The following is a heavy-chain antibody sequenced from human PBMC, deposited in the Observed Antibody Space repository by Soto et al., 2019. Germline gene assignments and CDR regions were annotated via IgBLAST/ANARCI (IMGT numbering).Heavy chain of an antibody. CDR2: ITASGGRT. D-gene: IGHD4-17*01. J-gene: IGHJ5*01. Sequence: EVHLLESGGGLLQPGGSLRLSCTASGFTFSNYAMTWVRQAPGRGLEGVSGITASGGRTFYADSVKGRFTISRDNSRSTLYLQMNSLRAEETAVYYCAKDTRYADYVRWFDSWGQGTLVTVSS. CDR1: GFTFSNYA. V-gene: IGHV3-23*01. CDR3: AKDTRYADYVRWFDS.